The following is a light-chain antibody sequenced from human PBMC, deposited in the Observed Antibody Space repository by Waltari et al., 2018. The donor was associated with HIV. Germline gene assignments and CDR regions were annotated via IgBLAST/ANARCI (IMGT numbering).Light chain of an antibody. Sequence: QSALTQPPSVSGSLAQSVTISCTGTSSDVGNYNEVSWYQQSPGTAPKLMIYDVSNRPSGVPDRFSGSKSGNTASLTISGLQAEDEADYYCSSFTTSITVVFGGGTKLTVL. CDR1: SSDVGNYNE. J-gene: IGLJ2*01. V-gene: IGLV2-18*02. CDR3: SSFTTSITVV. CDR2: DVS.